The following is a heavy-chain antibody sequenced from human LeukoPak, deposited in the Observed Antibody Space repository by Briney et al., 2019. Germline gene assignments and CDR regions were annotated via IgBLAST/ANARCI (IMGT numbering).Heavy chain of an antibody. CDR1: GFTFSSYW. J-gene: IGHJ2*01. CDR3: AREVSSSWYLYWYFDL. Sequence: GGPLRLSCAASGFTFSSYWMSWVRQAPGKGLEWVANIKEDGSEKYYVDSVKGRFTISRDNAKNSLYLQMNSLRAEDTAVYYCAREVSSSWYLYWYFDLWGRGTLVTVSS. V-gene: IGHV3-7*01. CDR2: IKEDGSEK. D-gene: IGHD6-13*01.